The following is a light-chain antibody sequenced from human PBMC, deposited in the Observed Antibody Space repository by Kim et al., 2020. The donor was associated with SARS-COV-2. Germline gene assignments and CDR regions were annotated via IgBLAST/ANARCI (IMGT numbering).Light chain of an antibody. V-gene: IGKV3-20*01. CDR2: GAS. CDR1: QSVSSTY. Sequence: EIVLTQSPGTLSLSPGERATLSCRASQSVSSTYLAWYQHKPGQAPRLLIYGASSRATGIPDRFSGSGSGTDFTLTISRLEPEDFAVYFCQQDGSSPWTFGQGTKVDIK. J-gene: IGKJ1*01. CDR3: QQDGSSPWT.